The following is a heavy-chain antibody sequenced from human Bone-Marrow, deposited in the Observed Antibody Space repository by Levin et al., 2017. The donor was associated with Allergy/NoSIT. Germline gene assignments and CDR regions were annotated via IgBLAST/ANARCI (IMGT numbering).Heavy chain of an antibody. CDR2: IIPIFGPP. V-gene: IGHV1-69*13. CDR1: GGTFISHG. Sequence: SVKVSCKASGGTFISHGIAWVRQAPGQGLEWMGGIIPIFGPPNYAQKFQGRVTISADESTNTAYMELSSLRSDDTAVFYCARLTGDCSGGACLSRYFYYYMDVWGKGTTVTVSS. J-gene: IGHJ6*03. CDR3: ARLTGDCSGGACLSRYFYYYMDV. D-gene: IGHD2-15*01.